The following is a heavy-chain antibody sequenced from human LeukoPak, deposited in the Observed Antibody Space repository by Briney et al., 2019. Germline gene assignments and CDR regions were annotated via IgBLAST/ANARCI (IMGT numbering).Heavy chain of an antibody. Sequence: PPETLSLTCAVSGGSISSGGYSWSWIRQPPGKGLEWIGYIYHSGSTYYNPSLKSRVTISVDRSKNQFSLKLSSVTAADTAVYYCAGAGYCSSTSCAGGYGMDVWGQGTTVTVSS. D-gene: IGHD2-2*01. CDR2: IYHSGST. CDR1: GGSISSGGYS. V-gene: IGHV4-30-2*01. CDR3: AGAGYCSSTSCAGGYGMDV. J-gene: IGHJ6*02.